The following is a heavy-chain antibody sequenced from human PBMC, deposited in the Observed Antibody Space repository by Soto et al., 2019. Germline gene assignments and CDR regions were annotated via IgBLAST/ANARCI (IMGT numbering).Heavy chain of an antibody. J-gene: IGHJ4*02. CDR1: GFTFSDHY. CDR3: AGVGCYDSSGYFFDY. V-gene: IGHV3-72*01. CDR2: TRNKANSYTT. Sequence: GGSLRLSCAASGFTFSDHYMDWVRQAPGKGLEWVGRTRNKANSYTTEYAASVKGRFTISRDDSKNSLYLQMNSLKTEDTAVYYCAGVGCYDSSGYFFDYWGQGTLVTVSS. D-gene: IGHD3-22*01.